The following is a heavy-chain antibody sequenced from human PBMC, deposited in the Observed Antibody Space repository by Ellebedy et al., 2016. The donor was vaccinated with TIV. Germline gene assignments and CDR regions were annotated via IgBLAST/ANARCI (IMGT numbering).Heavy chain of an antibody. CDR3: TRERVTTSLFDYYYYGMDV. D-gene: IGHD4-17*01. CDR1: GFTFGDYA. Sequence: PGGSLRLSCTASGFTFGDYAMSWFRQAPGNGLEWVGFIRSKAYGGTTEYAASVKGRFTISRDDSKSIAYLQMNSLKTEDTAVYYCTRERVTTSLFDYYYYGMDVWGQGTTVTVSS. CDR2: IRSKAYGGTT. J-gene: IGHJ6*02. V-gene: IGHV3-49*03.